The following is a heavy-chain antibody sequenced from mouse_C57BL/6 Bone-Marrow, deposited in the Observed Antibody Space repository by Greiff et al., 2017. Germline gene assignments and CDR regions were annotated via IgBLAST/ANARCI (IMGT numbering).Heavy chain of an antibody. D-gene: IGHD2-5*01. CDR2: FYPGSGSI. V-gene: IGHV1-62-2*01. J-gene: IGHJ3*01. Sequence: QVQLQQSGAELVKPGASVKLSCKASGYTFTEYTIHWVKQRSGQGLEWIGWFYPGSGSIKYNEKFKDKATLTADKSSSTVYMELSRWTSEDSAVYFWARHEDGDSNYPAWFAYWGQGTLVTVSA. CDR1: GYTFTEYT. CDR3: ARHEDGDSNYPAWFAY.